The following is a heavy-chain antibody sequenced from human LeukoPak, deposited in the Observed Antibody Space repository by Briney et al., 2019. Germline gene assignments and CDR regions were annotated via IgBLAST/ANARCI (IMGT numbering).Heavy chain of an antibody. CDR3: ARVSSYSSSWYDVWFDP. J-gene: IGHJ5*02. V-gene: IGHV1-3*01. Sequence: ASVKVSCKASGYIFTSYAMHWVRQAPGQRLEWMGWINAGNGNTKYSQKFQGRVTITRDTSASTAYMELSSLRSEDTAVYYCARVSSYSSSWYDVWFDPWGQGTLVTVSS. D-gene: IGHD6-13*01. CDR1: GYIFTSYA. CDR2: INAGNGNT.